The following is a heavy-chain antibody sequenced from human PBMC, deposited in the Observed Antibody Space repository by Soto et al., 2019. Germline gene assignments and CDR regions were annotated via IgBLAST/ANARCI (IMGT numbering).Heavy chain of an antibody. V-gene: IGHV5-51*01. CDR2: IYPGDSDT. Sequence: GESLKISCKVSGYSFTNYWIGWVRQLPGKGLEWMGTIYPGDSDTKYSQSFRGQVTISADNSISTAYLQWSSLKASDTAVYYCARPTTASLYFDYWGQGTLVTVVL. CDR3: ARPTTASLYFDY. CDR1: GYSFTNYW. J-gene: IGHJ4*02. D-gene: IGHD5-12*01.